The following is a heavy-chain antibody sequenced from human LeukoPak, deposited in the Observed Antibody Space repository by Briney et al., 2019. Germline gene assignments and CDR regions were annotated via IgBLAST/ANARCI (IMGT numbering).Heavy chain of an antibody. J-gene: IGHJ6*02. CDR3: ARHFATLTGATAVDYYYYGMDV. CDR2: IYYSGST. Sequence: SETLSLTCTVSGGSISSYYWSWIRQPPGKGLEWIGYIYYSGSTNYNPSLKSRVTISVDTSKNQFSLKLSSVTAADTAVYYCARHFATLTGATAVDYYYYGMDVWGQGPTVTVSS. D-gene: IGHD7-27*01. CDR1: GGSISSYY. V-gene: IGHV4-59*08.